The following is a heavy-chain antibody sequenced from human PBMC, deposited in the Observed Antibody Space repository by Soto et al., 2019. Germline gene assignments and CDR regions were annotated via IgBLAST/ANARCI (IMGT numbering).Heavy chain of an antibody. J-gene: IGHJ6*02. CDR2: ISGSGGST. CDR1: GFTFSSYA. D-gene: IGHD2-2*01. CDR3: AKGDIVVVPAAVYYYYYGMDV. Sequence: GGSLRLSRAASGFTFSSYAMSWVRQAPGKGLEWVSAISGSGGSTYYADSVKGRFTISRDNSKNTLYLQMNSLRAEDTAVYYCAKGDIVVVPAAVYYYYYGMDVWGQGTTVTVSS. V-gene: IGHV3-23*01.